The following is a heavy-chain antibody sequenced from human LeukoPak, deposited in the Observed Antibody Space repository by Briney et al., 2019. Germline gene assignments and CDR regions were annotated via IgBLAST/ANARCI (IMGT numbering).Heavy chain of an antibody. Sequence: ASVKVSCKASGYTFTGYYMHWVRQAPGQGLEWMGWINPNSGGTNYAQKFQGRVTMTRDTSISTAYMELSRLRSDDTAVYYCARDSGNYEYYYYYYMDVWGKGTTVTVSS. J-gene: IGHJ6*03. CDR2: INPNSGGT. CDR3: ARDSGNYEYYYYYYMDV. D-gene: IGHD4-11*01. CDR1: GYTFTGYY. V-gene: IGHV1-2*02.